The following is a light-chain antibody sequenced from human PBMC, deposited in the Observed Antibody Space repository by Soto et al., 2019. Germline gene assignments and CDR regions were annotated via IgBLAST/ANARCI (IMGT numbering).Light chain of an antibody. J-gene: IGKJ1*01. Sequence: IVLTQSPGTLSLSPGERATLSCRASQSVSSNYLAWYQQKPGQAPRPLIYGASSRATGIPDRFSGSGAGTDFTLTISRLESEDFAVYYCQQYGSSPWTFGQGTKVEIQ. CDR2: GAS. CDR3: QQYGSSPWT. V-gene: IGKV3-20*01. CDR1: QSVSSNY.